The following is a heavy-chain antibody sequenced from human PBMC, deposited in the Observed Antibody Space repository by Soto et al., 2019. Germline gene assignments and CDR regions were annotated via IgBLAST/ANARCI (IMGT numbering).Heavy chain of an antibody. CDR3: AKVGRSYYRFWSGHYGMDV. CDR1: GFTFSSYG. J-gene: IGHJ6*02. D-gene: IGHD3-3*01. V-gene: IGHV3-30*18. CDR2: ISYDGSNK. Sequence: VGSLRLSCAASGFTFSSYGMHWVRQAPGKGLEWVAVISYDGSNKYYADSVKGRFTISRDNSKNTLYLQMKSLRAEDTAVYYCAKVGRSYYRFWSGHYGMDVWGQGTTVIVSS.